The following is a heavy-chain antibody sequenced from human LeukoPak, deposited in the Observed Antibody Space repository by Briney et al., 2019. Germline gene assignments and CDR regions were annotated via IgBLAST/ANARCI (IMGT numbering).Heavy chain of an antibody. V-gene: IGHV3-33*06. CDR3: AKARYSYDHYYFDY. CDR1: GFTFSSYG. CDR2: IWYDGSNK. Sequence: PGGSLRLSCAASGFTFSSYGMHWVRQAPGKGLECVAVIWYDGSNKYYADSVKGRFTISRDNSKNTLYLQMNSLRAEDTAVYYCAKARYSYDHYYFDYWGQGTLVTVSS. D-gene: IGHD5-18*01. J-gene: IGHJ4*02.